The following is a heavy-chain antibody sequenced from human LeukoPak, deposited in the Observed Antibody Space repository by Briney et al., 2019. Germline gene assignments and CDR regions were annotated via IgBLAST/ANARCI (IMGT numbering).Heavy chain of an antibody. Sequence: GESLKISCKGSGYSFTSYWIGWVRQMPGKGLEWMGIIYPGDSDTRYRPSFQGQVTISADKSISTAYLQWSSLKASDTAMYYCARPGAAPSFAFDIWGQGTMVTVSS. V-gene: IGHV5-51*01. CDR3: ARPGAAPSFAFDI. J-gene: IGHJ3*02. CDR2: IYPGDSDT. CDR1: GYSFTSYW. D-gene: IGHD2-15*01.